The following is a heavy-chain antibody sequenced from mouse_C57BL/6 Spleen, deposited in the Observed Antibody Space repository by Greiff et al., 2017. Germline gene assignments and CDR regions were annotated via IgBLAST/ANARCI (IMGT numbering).Heavy chain of an antibody. CDR2: INPNNGGT. J-gene: IGHJ2*01. D-gene: IGHD1-1*01. Sequence: EVKLQESGPELVKPGASVKMSCKASGYTFTDYNMHWVKQSHGKSLEWIGYINPNNGGTSYNQKFKGKATLTVNKSSSTAYMELRSLTSEDSAVYYCARGWDYYGSPDYWGQGTTLTVSS. CDR3: ARGWDYYGSPDY. CDR1: GYTFTDYN. V-gene: IGHV1-22*01.